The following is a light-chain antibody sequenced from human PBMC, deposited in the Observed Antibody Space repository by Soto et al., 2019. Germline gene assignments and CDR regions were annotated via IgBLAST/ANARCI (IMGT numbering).Light chain of an antibody. CDR1: SSNIGSEY. CDR2: RNN. Sequence: QAVVTQPPSASGTPGQRVTISCSGSSSNIGSEYVVWYQHLPGTAPELLIYRNNQRPSGVPDRFAGSKSGTSASLAISGLRSEDEADYYCAARDDSLSGHWVFGGGTQLTVL. V-gene: IGLV1-47*01. J-gene: IGLJ3*02. CDR3: AARDDSLSGHWV.